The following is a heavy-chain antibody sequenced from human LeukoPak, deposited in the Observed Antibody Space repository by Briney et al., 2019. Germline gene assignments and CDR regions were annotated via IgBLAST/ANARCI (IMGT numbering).Heavy chain of an antibody. J-gene: IGHJ4*02. CDR1: GFTFSNYW. CDR2: IKSDGTGI. CDR3: AKRGSTWDLDY. Sequence: GGSLTLSCTTSGFTFSNYWMYWVRQAPGKGLMWVSRIKSDGTGITYTDSVEGRFTISRDNAKNTLYLQMNSLRAEDTAVYYCAKRGSTWDLDYWGQGTLVTVSS. V-gene: IGHV3-74*01. D-gene: IGHD6-6*01.